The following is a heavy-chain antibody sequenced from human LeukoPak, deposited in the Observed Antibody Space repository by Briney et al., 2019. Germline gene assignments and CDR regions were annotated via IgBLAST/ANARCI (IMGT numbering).Heavy chain of an antibody. Sequence: SETLSLTCTVSGGSISSGDYYWSWLRQPPGKGLEWIAYMYYSGSTYYNPSLKSRVTMSADTSKNQLSRKLSSVTAADTAVYYCARPYYYDSRIDPWGQGILVTVSS. CDR2: MYYSGST. D-gene: IGHD3-22*01. V-gene: IGHV4-30-4*01. CDR1: GGSISSGDYY. J-gene: IGHJ5*02. CDR3: ARPYYYDSRIDP.